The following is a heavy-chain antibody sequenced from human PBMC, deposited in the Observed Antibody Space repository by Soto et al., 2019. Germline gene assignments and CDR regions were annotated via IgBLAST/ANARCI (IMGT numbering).Heavy chain of an antibody. V-gene: IGHV5-51*01. J-gene: IGHJ6*02. CDR1: GYSFTSYW. D-gene: IGHD6-6*01. CDR3: ARRGARHGYYYYGMDV. CDR2: IYPGDSDT. Sequence: GESLKISCKGSGYSFTSYWIGWVRQMPGKGLEWMGIIYPGDSDTRYSPSFQGQVTISADKSISTAYLQWSSLKASDTAMYYCARRGARHGYYYYGMDVWGQGTTVPVSS.